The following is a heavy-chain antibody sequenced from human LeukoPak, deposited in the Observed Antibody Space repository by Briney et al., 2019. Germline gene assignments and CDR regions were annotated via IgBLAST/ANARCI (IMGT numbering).Heavy chain of an antibody. Sequence: HAGGSLRLSCAASGFTFSSYAMSWVRQAPGKGLEWVSAISGSGGSTYYADSVKGRFTISRDNSKNTLYLQMNSLRAEDTAVYYCAKGQGGYENHNWFDPWGQGTLVTVSS. CDR2: ISGSGGST. CDR1: GFTFSSYA. CDR3: AKGQGGYENHNWFDP. J-gene: IGHJ5*02. D-gene: IGHD5-12*01. V-gene: IGHV3-23*01.